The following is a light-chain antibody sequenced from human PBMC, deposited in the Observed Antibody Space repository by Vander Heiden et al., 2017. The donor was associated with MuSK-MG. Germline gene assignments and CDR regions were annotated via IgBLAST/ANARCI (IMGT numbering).Light chain of an antibody. CDR3: QQDDSTPIT. Sequence: DIVMTQSPDSLAVSLGERATINCKSSQSVLYSSNNKNYLAWYQQKPGQPPKLLIYWASTRKSGVPDRFSGSGSGTDFTLTISSLQAEDVAVYYCQQDDSTPITFGQGTRLEIK. CDR2: WAS. CDR1: QSVLYSSNNKNY. J-gene: IGKJ5*01. V-gene: IGKV4-1*01.